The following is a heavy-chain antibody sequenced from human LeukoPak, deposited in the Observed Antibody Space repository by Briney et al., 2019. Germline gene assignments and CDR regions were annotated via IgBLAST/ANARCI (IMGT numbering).Heavy chain of an antibody. CDR2: LRPDTGAT. Sequence: ASVKVSCKTSGYTFSAFYIHWVRQVPGQGLEWMGWLRPDTGATNFAQNFLGRVTMTGDTSISTAYMELSWLRPDDTAVYYCARVDTVGTVNPFYWGQGTLVTVSS. D-gene: IGHD5-12*01. CDR3: ARVDTVGTVNPFY. J-gene: IGHJ4*02. V-gene: IGHV1-2*02. CDR1: GYTFSAFY.